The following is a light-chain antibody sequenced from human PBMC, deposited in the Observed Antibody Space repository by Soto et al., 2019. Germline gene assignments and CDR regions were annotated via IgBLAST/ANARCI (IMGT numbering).Light chain of an antibody. J-gene: IGLJ3*02. V-gene: IGLV2-11*01. CDR3: SSYAGSYTWV. CDR2: AVA. CDR1: SGDVGSYNY. Sequence: QSVLTQPRSVSGSPGQSVTLSCTGTSGDVGSYNYVAWYQQHPGKAPKLLIHAVAERPSGVPDRFSGSKSGNTASLTISGLQVEDEADYYCSSYAGSYTWVFGGGTKVTVL.